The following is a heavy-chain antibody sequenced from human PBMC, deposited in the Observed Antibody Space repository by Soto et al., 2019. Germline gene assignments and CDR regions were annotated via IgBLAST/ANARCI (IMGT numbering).Heavy chain of an antibody. J-gene: IGHJ4*02. V-gene: IGHV3-15*07. D-gene: IGHD6-6*01. CDR3: TTTYGMAAPGY. Sequence: EVQLVESGGGLVKPGGSLRLSCAASGFTFSNAWMNWVRQAPGKGLEWVGRIKSKTDGGTTDYAALVKGRFTISRDDSENTLYLQMNSLKPEDTAVYYCTTTYGMAAPGYWGQGTLVTVSS. CDR2: IKSKTDGGTT. CDR1: GFTFSNAW.